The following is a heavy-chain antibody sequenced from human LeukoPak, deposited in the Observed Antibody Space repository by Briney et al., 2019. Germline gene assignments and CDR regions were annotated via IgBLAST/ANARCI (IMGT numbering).Heavy chain of an antibody. CDR2: ITGSGANT. J-gene: IGHJ4*02. D-gene: IGHD3-22*01. CDR1: GFSFSTYS. CDR3: YYYDSSGFYPQTKIDY. V-gene: IGHV3-23*01. Sequence: GGSLRLSCAGSGFSFSTYSMNWVRQAPGKGLEWVSGITGSGANTYYADSVKGRFAISRDNSKNTLYLRMNSLRAEDTAVYYCYYYDSSGFYPQTKIDYWGQGTLVTVSS.